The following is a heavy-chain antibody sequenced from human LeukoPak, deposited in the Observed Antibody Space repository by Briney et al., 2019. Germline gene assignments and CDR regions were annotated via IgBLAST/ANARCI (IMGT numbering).Heavy chain of an antibody. V-gene: IGHV4-39*01. CDR2: IYYSGST. D-gene: IGHD5-24*01. J-gene: IGHJ4*02. CDR1: GGSISSSSYY. Sequence: PSETLSLTCTVSGGSISSSSYYWGWIRQPPGKGLEWIGSIYYSGSTYYNPSLKSRVTISVDTSKNQFSLKLSSVTAADTAVYYCARGSSDGYQRLYYFDYWGQGTLVTVSS. CDR3: ARGSSDGYQRLYYFDY.